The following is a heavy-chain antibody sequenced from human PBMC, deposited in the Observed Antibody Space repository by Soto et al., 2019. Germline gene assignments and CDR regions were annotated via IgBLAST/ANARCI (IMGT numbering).Heavy chain of an antibody. CDR3: ARATDTAMATYYCDY. CDR1: GGSISSYY. J-gene: IGHJ4*02. CDR2: IYYSGST. Sequence: SETLSLTCTVSGGSISSYYWSWIRQPPGKGLEWIGYIYYSGSTNYNPSLKSRVTISVDTSKNQFSLKLSSVTAADTAVYYCARATDTAMATYYCDYWGQGTLVTVS. D-gene: IGHD5-18*01. V-gene: IGHV4-59*01.